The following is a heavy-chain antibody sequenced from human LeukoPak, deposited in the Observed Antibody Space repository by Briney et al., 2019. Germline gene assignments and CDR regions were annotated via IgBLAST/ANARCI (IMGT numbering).Heavy chain of an antibody. CDR3: ARDETKALRYFDWSRTGYFDY. V-gene: IGHV1-2*02. J-gene: IGHJ4*02. D-gene: IGHD3-9*01. CDR2: GNPNSGCT. CDR1: GYTFIGYY. Sequence: ASVTVSCKGSGYTFIGYYMQGLRQAPGQGLEGMGWGNPNSGCTNYAQKFQARVTMTRDTSISTAYMEPSTLRSDHTAVYYCARDETKALRYFDWSRTGYFDYWGQGTPVTVSP.